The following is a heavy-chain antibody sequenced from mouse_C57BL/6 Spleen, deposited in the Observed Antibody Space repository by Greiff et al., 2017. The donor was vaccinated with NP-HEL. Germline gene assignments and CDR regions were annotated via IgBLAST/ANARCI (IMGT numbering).Heavy chain of an antibody. CDR2: ISYDGSN. V-gene: IGHV3-6*01. CDR3: ARGGSNSYAMDY. J-gene: IGHJ4*01. Sequence: EVKLQESGPGLVKPSQSLSLTCSVTGYSITSGYYWNWIRQFPGNKLEWMGYISYDGSNNYNPSLKNRISITRDTSKNQFFLKVNSVTTEDTATYYCARGGSNSYAMDYWGQGTSVTVSS. D-gene: IGHD2-5*01. CDR1: GYSITSGYY.